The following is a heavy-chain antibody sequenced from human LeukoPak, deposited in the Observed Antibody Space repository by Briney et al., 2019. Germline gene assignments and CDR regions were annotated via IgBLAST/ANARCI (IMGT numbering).Heavy chain of an antibody. Sequence: PGGSLRLSCAASGFTFSSYGMHWVRQAPGKGLEWVAFIRYDGSNKYYADSVKGRFTISRDNSKNTLYLQMNSLRAEDTAVYYCARGFGDPLDYYYYMDVWGKGTTVTVSS. CDR1: GFTFSSYG. J-gene: IGHJ6*03. V-gene: IGHV3-30*02. D-gene: IGHD3-10*01. CDR2: IRYDGSNK. CDR3: ARGFGDPLDYYYYMDV.